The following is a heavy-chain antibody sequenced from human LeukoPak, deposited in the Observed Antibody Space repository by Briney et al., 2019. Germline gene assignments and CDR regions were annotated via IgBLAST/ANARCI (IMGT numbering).Heavy chain of an antibody. CDR3: ARDPGAIEAVPWLDNWFDP. CDR2: ISAYNGNT. V-gene: IGHV1-18*01. D-gene: IGHD6-19*01. J-gene: IGHJ5*02. CDR1: GYTFTSYG. Sequence: GASVKVSCKASGYTFTSYGISWVRQAPGQGLEWMGWISAYNGNTNYAQKLQGRVTMTTDTSTSTAYMELRSLRSDDTAVYYCARDPGAIEAVPWLDNWFDPWGQGTLVTVSS.